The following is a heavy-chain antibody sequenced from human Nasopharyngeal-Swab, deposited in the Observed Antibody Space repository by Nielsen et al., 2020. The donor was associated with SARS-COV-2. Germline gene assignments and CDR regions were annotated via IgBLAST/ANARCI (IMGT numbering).Heavy chain of an antibody. Sequence: SETLFLTCAVYGGSFSGYYWSWIRQPPGKGLEWIGEINHSGSTNYNPSLKSRVTISVDTSKNQFSLKLSSVTAADTAVYYCARGRGHYYYGMDVWGQGTTVTVSS. CDR1: GGSFSGYY. CDR2: INHSGST. D-gene: IGHD3-10*01. CDR3: ARGRGHYYYGMDV. V-gene: IGHV4-34*01. J-gene: IGHJ6*02.